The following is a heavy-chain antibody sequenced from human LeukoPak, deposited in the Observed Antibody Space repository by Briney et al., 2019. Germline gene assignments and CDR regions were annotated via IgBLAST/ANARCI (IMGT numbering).Heavy chain of an antibody. D-gene: IGHD6-13*01. CDR3: ARSSRAAGNAFDI. J-gene: IGHJ3*02. Sequence: GGSLRLPCAASGFTFSSYWMSWVRQAPGKGLEWVANIKQDGSEKYYVDSVKGRFTISRDNAKNSLYLQMNSLRAEDTAVYYCARSSRAAGNAFDIWGQGTMVTVSS. V-gene: IGHV3-7*01. CDR1: GFTFSSYW. CDR2: IKQDGSEK.